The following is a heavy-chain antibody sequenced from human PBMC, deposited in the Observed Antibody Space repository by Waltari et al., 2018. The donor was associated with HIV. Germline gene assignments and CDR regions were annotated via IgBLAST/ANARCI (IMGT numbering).Heavy chain of an antibody. Sequence: VQLVQSGAEVKKPGASVKVSCKASGYTFTSYDINWVRQATGQGLEWMGWMNPNSGNTGYAQKFQGRVTMTRNTSISTAYMELSSLRSEDTAVYYCARGRYCSSTSCYGGGYYYYYYGMDVWGQGTTVTVSS. D-gene: IGHD2-2*01. CDR1: GYTFTSYD. V-gene: IGHV1-8*01. CDR2: MNPNSGNT. J-gene: IGHJ6*02. CDR3: ARGRYCSSTSCYGGGYYYYYYGMDV.